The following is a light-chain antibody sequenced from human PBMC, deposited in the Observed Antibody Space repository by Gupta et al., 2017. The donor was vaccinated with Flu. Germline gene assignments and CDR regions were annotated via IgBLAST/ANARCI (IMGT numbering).Light chain of an antibody. Sequence: QSVLTQPASMSGSPGQSITISCTGTSSDIGRYSYVSWHQQHPGKAPKLLVYEVSIRPLGVSSRFSGSRSGNTASLTISGLQPEDEADYYCSSYSRSTSWVFGGGTKLTVL. V-gene: IGLV2-14*01. J-gene: IGLJ3*02. CDR3: SSYSRSTSWV. CDR1: SSDIGRYSY. CDR2: EVS.